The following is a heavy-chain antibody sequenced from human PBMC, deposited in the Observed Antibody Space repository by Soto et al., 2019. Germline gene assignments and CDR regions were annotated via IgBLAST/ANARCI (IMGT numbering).Heavy chain of an antibody. CDR3: ARSPKSTVTDIDY. J-gene: IGHJ4*02. V-gene: IGHV1-18*01. D-gene: IGHD4-17*01. CDR2: ISAYNGNT. CDR1: GYTFTSYG. Sequence: QVQLVQSGAEVKKPGASVKVSCKASGYTFTSYGISWVRQAPGQGLEWMGWISAYNGNTNYAQNHQGRVTMTTDTSTSTDYMELRSLRSDDTAVYYCARSPKSTVTDIDYWGQGTLVTVSS.